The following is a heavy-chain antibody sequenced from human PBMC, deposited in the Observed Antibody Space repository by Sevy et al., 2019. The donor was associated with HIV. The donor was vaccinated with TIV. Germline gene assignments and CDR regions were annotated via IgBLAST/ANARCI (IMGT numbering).Heavy chain of an antibody. CDR2: ISRSSSYI. Sequence: GGSLRLSCAASGFSFSSYSMNWVRQAPGKGLEWASSISRSSSYIYYTDSVKGRFTISRDNTKNSLYLQMNSLRAEDTAVYYCARWDADRRWYFDYWGQGTLVTVSS. CDR1: GFSFSSYS. V-gene: IGHV3-21*01. J-gene: IGHJ4*02. D-gene: IGHD1-26*01. CDR3: ARWDADRRWYFDY.